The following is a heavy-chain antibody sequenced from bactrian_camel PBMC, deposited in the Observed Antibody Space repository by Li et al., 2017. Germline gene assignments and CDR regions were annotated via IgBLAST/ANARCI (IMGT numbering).Heavy chain of an antibody. CDR3: AAEDQAPWDMGWICNYNS. Sequence: HVQLVESGGGSVQAGGSLTLSCTASQSTYRSICMAWFRQAPGAERETVATIDSNGVTKVADSVKARFTVSKDNAKKTWYLRMNNLKPEDTALYTCAAEDQAPWDMGWICNYNSWGQGTQVTVS. J-gene: IGHJ4*01. D-gene: IGHD3*01. V-gene: IGHV3S53*01. CDR2: IDSNGVT. CDR1: QSTYRSIC.